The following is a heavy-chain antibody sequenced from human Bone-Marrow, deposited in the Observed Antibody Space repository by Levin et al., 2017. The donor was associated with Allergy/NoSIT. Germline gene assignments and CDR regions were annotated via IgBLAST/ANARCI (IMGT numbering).Heavy chain of an antibody. V-gene: IGHV4-39*01. CDR3: ARTAGVPTAKYYFDL. J-gene: IGHJ4*02. Sequence: SQTLSLTCTVSGGSISSDSYYWTYIRQSPGKGLEWIGAVFYNGYTYYNPSLKSRLTMSVDTSKNQFSLSLTSVTAADTAVYYCARTAGVPTAKYYFDLWGQGTLVTVSS. CDR2: VFYNGYT. CDR1: GGSISSDSYY. D-gene: IGHD2-2*01.